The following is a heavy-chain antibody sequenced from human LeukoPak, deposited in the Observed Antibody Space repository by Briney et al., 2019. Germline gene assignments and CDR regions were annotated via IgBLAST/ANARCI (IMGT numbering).Heavy chain of an antibody. CDR1: GFTFSSYA. Sequence: GGSLRLSCAASGFTFSSYAMSWVRQAPGKGLEWVANIKQDGSDKYYVASVKGRFTISRDNAKNSLDLHMNSLRVEDTAVYYCARGGQWLAVRGRGTLVTVSS. CDR2: IKQDGSDK. CDR3: ARGGQWLAV. J-gene: IGHJ4*02. V-gene: IGHV3-7*01. D-gene: IGHD6-19*01.